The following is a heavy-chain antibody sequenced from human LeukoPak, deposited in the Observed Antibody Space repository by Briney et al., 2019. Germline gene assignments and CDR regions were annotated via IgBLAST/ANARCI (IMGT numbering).Heavy chain of an antibody. Sequence: GGSLRLSCAASGFTFSTYGMNWVRQAPGKGLEWVSGISPSGDITYYADSVMGRFSISRDNPESTVSLQMSSLRAEDTALYYCVRDLHWGGFDVWGQGTMVTVSS. CDR2: ISPSGDIT. CDR1: GFTFSTYG. CDR3: VRDLHWGGFDV. D-gene: IGHD7-27*01. J-gene: IGHJ3*01. V-gene: IGHV3-23*01.